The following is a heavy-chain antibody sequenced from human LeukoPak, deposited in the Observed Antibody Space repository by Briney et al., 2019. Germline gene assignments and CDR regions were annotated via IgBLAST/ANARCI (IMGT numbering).Heavy chain of an antibody. CDR1: GFTVSSNY. CDR2: ISSSSSTM. V-gene: IGHV3-48*04. J-gene: IGHJ4*02. Sequence: GGSLRLSCAASGFTVSSNYMSWVRQAPGKGLEWVSYISSSSSTMYYADSVKGRFTISRDNAKNSLFLQMNSLRAEDTAVYYCARKVEGEGALGCWGQGTLVTVSS. D-gene: IGHD1-26*01. CDR3: ARKVEGEGALGC.